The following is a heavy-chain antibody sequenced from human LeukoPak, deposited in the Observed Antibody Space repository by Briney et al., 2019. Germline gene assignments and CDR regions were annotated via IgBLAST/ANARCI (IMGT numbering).Heavy chain of an antibody. J-gene: IGHJ4*02. Sequence: SETLSLTCAVYGGSFSGYYWSWIRQPPGKGLEWIGEINHSGSTNYNPSLKSRVTISVDTSKNQFSPKLSSVTAADTAVYYCARGHFVAARPKLPYDYWGQGTLVTVSS. CDR2: INHSGST. CDR3: ARGHFVAARPKLPYDY. CDR1: GGSFSGYY. V-gene: IGHV4-34*01. D-gene: IGHD6-6*01.